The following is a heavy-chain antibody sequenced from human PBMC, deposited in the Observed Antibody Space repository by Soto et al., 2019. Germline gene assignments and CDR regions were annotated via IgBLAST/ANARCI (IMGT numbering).Heavy chain of an antibody. CDR3: ARHTSGWHYYDY. D-gene: IGHD6-19*01. CDR2: LSGSGSSRYT. V-gene: IGHV3-21*01. CDR1: GLTFSSYA. Sequence: GGSLRLSCAASGLTFSSYAMSWVRQAPGKGLEWVSALSGSGSSRYTNFADSVKGRFTISRDNAKNSLYLQMNSLRAEDTAVYYCARHTSGWHYYDYWGQGTPVTVSS. J-gene: IGHJ4*02.